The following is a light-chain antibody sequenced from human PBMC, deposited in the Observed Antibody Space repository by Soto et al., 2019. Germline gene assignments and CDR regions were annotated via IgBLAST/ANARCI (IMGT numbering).Light chain of an antibody. CDR3: CSFSGRPYV. J-gene: IGLJ1*01. Sequence: QSALTQPRSVSGSPGQSVTISCTGTSSDVGGSNYVSWYQQHPGKAPKLMIYDVSKRPSGVSDRVSGSKSGNTASLSISGLQAEDEADYYCCSFSGRPYVFGTGTKVTVL. V-gene: IGLV2-11*01. CDR2: DVS. CDR1: SSDVGGSNY.